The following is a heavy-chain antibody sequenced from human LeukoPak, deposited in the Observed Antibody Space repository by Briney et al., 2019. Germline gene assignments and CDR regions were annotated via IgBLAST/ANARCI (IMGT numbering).Heavy chain of an antibody. CDR2: IGTAGDT. D-gene: IGHD3-10*01. CDR1: GFTFSRYD. Sequence: TGGSLRLSCAASGFTFSRYDMHWVRQATGKGLEWVSAIGTAGDTYYPGSVKGRFTISRENAKNSLYLQMNSLRAEDTAVYYCAGRGSGSYFDYWGQGTLVTVSS. V-gene: IGHV3-13*01. J-gene: IGHJ4*02. CDR3: AGRGSGSYFDY.